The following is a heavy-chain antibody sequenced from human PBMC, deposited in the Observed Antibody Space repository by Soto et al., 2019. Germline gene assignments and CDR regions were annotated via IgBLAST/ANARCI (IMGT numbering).Heavy chain of an antibody. CDR2: IYYSGST. CDR3: ARLLRDFWSGYSDY. Sequence: QLQLQESGPGLVKPSETLSLTCSVSGGSISSSGYYWGWVRQPPGKGLEWIGNIYYSGSTYYNPSLKSRVTISVDTSKNQFSLQLTSVTAADTAVYYCARLLRDFWSGYSDYWGQGTLVTVSS. V-gene: IGHV4-39*01. CDR1: GGSISSSGYY. D-gene: IGHD3-3*01. J-gene: IGHJ4*02.